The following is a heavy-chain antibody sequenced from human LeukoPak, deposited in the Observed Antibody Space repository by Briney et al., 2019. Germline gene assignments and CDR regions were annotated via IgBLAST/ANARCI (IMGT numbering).Heavy chain of an antibody. Sequence: GGSLRLSCAASGFTFSSYSMNWVRQAPGKGLEWVSSISSSSSYIYYADSVKGRFTISRDNAKNSLYLQMNGLRAEDTAVYYCARDAGYSSSSIDYWGQGTLVTVSS. CDR1: GFTFSSYS. D-gene: IGHD6-6*01. CDR3: ARDAGYSSSSIDY. CDR2: ISSSSSYI. J-gene: IGHJ4*02. V-gene: IGHV3-21*01.